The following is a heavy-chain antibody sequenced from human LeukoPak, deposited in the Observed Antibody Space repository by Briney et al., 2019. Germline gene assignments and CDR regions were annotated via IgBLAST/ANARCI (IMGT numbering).Heavy chain of an antibody. CDR3: ARHERSTTGSLLYDN. J-gene: IGHJ4*02. CDR1: GYSFTTYW. D-gene: IGHD1-1*01. V-gene: IGHV5-51*01. Sequence: GGSLKISCKGSGYSFTTYWIGWVRQMPGKGLEWMGIIYPGDSDTRYRPSFQGQVHISADKSISAAYLQWSSLKASDTAMYYCARHERSTTGSLLYDNWGQGTLVTVSS. CDR2: IYPGDSDT.